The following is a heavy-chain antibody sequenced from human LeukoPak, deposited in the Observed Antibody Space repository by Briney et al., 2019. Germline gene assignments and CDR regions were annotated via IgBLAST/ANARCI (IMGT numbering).Heavy chain of an antibody. V-gene: IGHV3-23*01. CDR3: AKDGYYDTSGYYGGTWLYFDY. CDR1: GFIFSSYA. Sequence: GGSLRLSCAGSGFIFSSYAMTWVRQAPGKGLEWASVISGSGGRTYYADSVKGRFTISRDNSKNTLYLQMNSLRAGDTAVYYCAKDGYYDTSGYYGGTWLYFDYWGQGTLVTVSS. D-gene: IGHD3-22*01. CDR2: ISGSGGRT. J-gene: IGHJ4*02.